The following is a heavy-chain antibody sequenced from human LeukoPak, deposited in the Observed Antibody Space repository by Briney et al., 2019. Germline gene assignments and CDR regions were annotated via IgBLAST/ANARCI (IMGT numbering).Heavy chain of an antibody. CDR3: AKNTAPLWGSFDI. CDR2: NSNSGDSA. Sequence: GESLSLSCSVSVFTFSSSGMGWGRQATGRGLDWVAANSNSGDSAYYAAYVKGLYTISRDNSKNTLYLQIEILRAEDTALYYCAKNTAPLWGSFDIWGQGTMVTVSS. V-gene: IGHV3-23*01. CDR1: VFTFSSSG. J-gene: IGHJ3*02. D-gene: IGHD2-21*01.